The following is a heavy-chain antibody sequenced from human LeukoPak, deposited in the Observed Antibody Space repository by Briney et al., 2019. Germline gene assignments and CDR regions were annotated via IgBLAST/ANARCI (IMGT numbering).Heavy chain of an antibody. V-gene: IGHV1-2*02. CDR1: GYTFTGYY. CDR2: INPNSGGT. D-gene: IGHD3-22*01. CDR3: ARATYYYDSSGIDHAFDI. Sequence: GASVKVSCKASGYTFTGYYMHWVRQAPGQGLEWMGWINPNSGGTNYAQKFQGRVTMTRDTSISTAYMELSRLRSDDTAVYYCARATYYYDSSGIDHAFDIWGQGTMVTVSS. J-gene: IGHJ3*02.